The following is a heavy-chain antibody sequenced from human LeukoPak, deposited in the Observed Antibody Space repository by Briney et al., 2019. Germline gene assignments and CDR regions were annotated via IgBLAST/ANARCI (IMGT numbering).Heavy chain of an antibody. CDR3: AREVAVARKGPFYYYYGMDV. V-gene: IGHV1-2*02. J-gene: IGHJ6*02. CDR2: INPNSGGT. CDR1: GYTFTGYY. Sequence: ASVKVSCKASGYTFTGYYMHWVRQAPGQGLEWMGWINPNSGGTNYAQKFQGRVTMTRDTSISTAYMELSRLRSDDTAVYYCAREVAVARKGPFYYYYGMDVWGQGTTVTVSS. D-gene: IGHD6-19*01.